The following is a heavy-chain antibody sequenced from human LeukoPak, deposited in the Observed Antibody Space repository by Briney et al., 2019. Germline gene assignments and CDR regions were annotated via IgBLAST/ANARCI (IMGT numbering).Heavy chain of an antibody. CDR3: ARGPLGRGWYYFDY. V-gene: IGHV4-31*03. J-gene: IGHJ4*02. D-gene: IGHD6-19*01. CDR1: GGSISSGGYY. CDR2: IYYSGST. Sequence: SETLSLTCTVSGGSISSGGYYWSWIRQHPGKGLEWIGYIYYSGSTYYNPSLKSRVTISVDTSKNQFSLKLSSVTAADTAVYYCARGPLGRGWYYFDYWGQGTLVTVSS.